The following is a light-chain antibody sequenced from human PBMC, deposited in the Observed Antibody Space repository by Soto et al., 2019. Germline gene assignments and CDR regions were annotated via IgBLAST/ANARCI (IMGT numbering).Light chain of an antibody. Sequence: EIVLTQSPATLSLSPGERATLSCRASQSIGSYLAWYQQKPGQAPRPLIYDASNRATGIPARFSGSGSGTDFTLTISSLEPEDFAVYYCQQRSNWPPWTFGPGTRVKFK. CDR3: QQRSNWPPWT. CDR1: QSIGSY. J-gene: IGKJ1*01. V-gene: IGKV3-11*01. CDR2: DAS.